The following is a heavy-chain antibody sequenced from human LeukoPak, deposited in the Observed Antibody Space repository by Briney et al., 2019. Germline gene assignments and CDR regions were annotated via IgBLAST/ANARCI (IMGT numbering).Heavy chain of an antibody. D-gene: IGHD3-10*01. Sequence: GGSLRLSCAASGFTVSTNYMTWVRQTPGKGLEWVSVIFAGGSPYYADSVKDRFTISRDNAKNSLYLQMNSLRAENTAVYYCARDYYGSGSYDYWGQGTLVTVSS. CDR2: IFAGGSP. CDR3: ARDYYGSGSYDY. J-gene: IGHJ4*02. CDR1: GFTVSTNY. V-gene: IGHV3-53*01.